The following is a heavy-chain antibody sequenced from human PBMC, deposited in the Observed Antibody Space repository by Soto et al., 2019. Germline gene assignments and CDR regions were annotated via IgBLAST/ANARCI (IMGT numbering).Heavy chain of an antibody. CDR1: GFTFSNYW. V-gene: IGHV3-7*01. CDR2: IKLDGSEK. CDR3: ARDPIRYSSSWYG. J-gene: IGHJ4*02. Sequence: PGGSLRLSCAASGFTFSNYWMSWVRQAPGKGLEWVANIKLDGSEKYYVDSVKGRFTISRDNAKNSLYLQMNSLRAEDTAVYYCARDPIRYSSSWYGWGQGTLVTVSS. D-gene: IGHD6-13*01.